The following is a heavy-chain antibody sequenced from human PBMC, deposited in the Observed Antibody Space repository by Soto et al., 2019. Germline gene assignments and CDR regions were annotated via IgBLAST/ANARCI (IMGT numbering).Heavy chain of an antibody. CDR2: IWYDGSNK. J-gene: IGHJ5*02. CDR1: GFTFSSYG. CDR3: ARDWQDNISNWFDP. Sequence: GGSLRLSCAASGFTFSSYGMHWVRQAPGKGLEWVAVIWYDGSNKYYADSVKGRFTISRDNSKNTLYLQMNSLRAEDTAVYYCARDWQDNISNWFDPWGQGTLVTVSS. V-gene: IGHV3-33*08.